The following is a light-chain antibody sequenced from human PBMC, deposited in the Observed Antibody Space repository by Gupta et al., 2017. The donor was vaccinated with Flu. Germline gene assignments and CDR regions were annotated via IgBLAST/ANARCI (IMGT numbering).Light chain of an antibody. V-gene: IGLV3-21*02. J-gene: IGLJ3*02. CDR1: NIGSKS. CDR2: YDS. Sequence: SYVLTQPPSVSVAPGQTAKISCGGDNIGSKSVHWYQQKPGQAPILVVSYDSDRPSGIPERFACSNSGNQAKRNLIRVEAGDEADDDCQVWANLSEHGVFGGGTRLTVL. CDR3: QVWANLSEHGV.